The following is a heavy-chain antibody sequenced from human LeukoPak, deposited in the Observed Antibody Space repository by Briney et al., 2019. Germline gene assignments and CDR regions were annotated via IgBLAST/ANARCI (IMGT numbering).Heavy chain of an antibody. V-gene: IGHV3-74*01. D-gene: IGHD6-19*01. CDR2: INSGGSST. CDR3: ARDRYSSAWYEE. CDR1: AFTFSSYW. J-gene: IGHJ1*01. Sequence: GSLRLSSKASAFTFSSYWMHWVRQAPGKGLVWVSHINSGGSSTSYADSVKGRFTISRDNAKNTLYLQMNSLRAEDTAVYYCARDRYSSAWYEEWGRGNLVTVSS.